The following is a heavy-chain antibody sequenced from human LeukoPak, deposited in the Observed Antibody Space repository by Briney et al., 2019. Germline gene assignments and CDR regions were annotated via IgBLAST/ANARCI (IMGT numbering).Heavy chain of an antibody. V-gene: IGHV3-48*01. CDR3: ARDRLTYFDY. J-gene: IGHJ4*02. CDR1: GFTFSSYS. Sequence: GGSLRLSCAASGFTFSSYSMNGVRQAPGKGLEWVSYISSSSSTIYYADSVKGRFTISRDNAKNSLYLQMNSLRAEDTAVYYCARDRLTYFDYWGQGTLVTVSS. CDR2: ISSSSSTI.